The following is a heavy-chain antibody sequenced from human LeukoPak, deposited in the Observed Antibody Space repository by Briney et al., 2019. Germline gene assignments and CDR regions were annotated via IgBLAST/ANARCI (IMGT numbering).Heavy chain of an antibody. V-gene: IGHV4-38-2*01. CDR2: IYHSGRT. J-gene: IGHJ4*02. Sequence: SETLSLTCAVSGYSISSGSYWGWIRQPPGKGLEWIGSIYHSGRTYYNPSLKSLVTISVDTSKNQFSLKLSSVTAADTAVYYCARGPYYDYVWGSYRSPGFDYWGQGTLVTVSS. CDR3: ARGPYYDYVWGSYRSPGFDY. CDR1: GYSISSGSY. D-gene: IGHD3-16*02.